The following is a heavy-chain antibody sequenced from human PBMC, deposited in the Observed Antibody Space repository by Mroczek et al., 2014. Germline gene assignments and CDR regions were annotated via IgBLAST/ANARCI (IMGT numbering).Heavy chain of an antibody. Sequence: QVQLQESGPGLVKPSETLSLTCTVSGGSISSYYWSWIRQPPGKGLEWIGYIYYSGSTNYNPSLKSRVTISVDTSKNQFSLKLSSVTAADTAVYYCARGGGGGDCYPRTNAFDIVGQGTMVTVSS. D-gene: IGHD2-21*02. J-gene: IGHJ3*02. CDR2: IYYSGST. CDR1: GGSISSYY. CDR3: ARGGGGGDCYPRTNAFDI. V-gene: IGHV4-59*01.